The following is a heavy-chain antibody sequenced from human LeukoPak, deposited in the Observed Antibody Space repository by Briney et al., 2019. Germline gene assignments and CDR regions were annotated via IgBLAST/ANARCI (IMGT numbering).Heavy chain of an antibody. CDR2: ISSNGGST. D-gene: IGHD2-21*01. CDR3: ARESCDT. J-gene: IGHJ4*02. V-gene: IGHV3-64*01. CDR1: GFTFSSYA. Sequence: PGGSLRLSCAASGFTFSSYAMHWVRQAPGKGLEYVSAISSNGGSTYYANSVKGRFTISRDNSKNTLYLQMGSLRAEDMAVYYCARESCDTWGQGTLVTVFS.